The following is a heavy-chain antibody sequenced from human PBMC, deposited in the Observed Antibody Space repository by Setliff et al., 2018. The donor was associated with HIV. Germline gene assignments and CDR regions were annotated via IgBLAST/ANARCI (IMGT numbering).Heavy chain of an antibody. CDR2: IYYTGST. D-gene: IGHD5-18*01. CDR1: GDSISSSAYY. Sequence: SETLSLTCTVSGDSISSSAYYWGWIRQPPGKGLEWIGSIYYTGSTYYNPSLKSRVTISVDASRNQFSLRLSSVTAADTAVYYCAAWGPRYSYAPYFFDSWGQGTLVTVSS. J-gene: IGHJ4*02. V-gene: IGHV4-39*07. CDR3: AAWGPRYSYAPYFFDS.